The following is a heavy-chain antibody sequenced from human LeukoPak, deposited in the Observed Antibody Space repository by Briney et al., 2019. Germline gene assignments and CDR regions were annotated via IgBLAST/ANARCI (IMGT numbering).Heavy chain of an antibody. V-gene: IGHV3-21*01. D-gene: IGHD3-22*01. CDR2: LSSSSSYI. CDR1: GFIFSSYS. Sequence: GGSLRLSCAASGFIFSSYSMNWVRQAPGKGLEGVSSLSSSSSYIYYADSVKGRFTISRDNAKNSLYLQMNRLRAEDTAVYYCARDVAGYYYDSSGLGVYYYGMDVWGQGTTVTVSS. CDR3: ARDVAGYYYDSSGLGVYYYGMDV. J-gene: IGHJ6*02.